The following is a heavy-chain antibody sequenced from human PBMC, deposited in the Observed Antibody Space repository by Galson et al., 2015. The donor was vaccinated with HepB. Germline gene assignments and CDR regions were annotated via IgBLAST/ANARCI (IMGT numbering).Heavy chain of an antibody. CDR3: AKRDTISQYFFDY. CDR1: GFTFSNYG. J-gene: IGHJ4*02. V-gene: IGHV3-23*01. Sequence: SLRLSGAASGFTFSNYGMSWVRQGPGEGLEWVSTASKTVPTTYYADSVRGRLTISRDDSRNIGYLQMNSLRDEDTAVYYCAKRDTISQYFFDYWGQGILVTVSS. D-gene: IGHD3-3*02. CDR2: ASKTVPTT.